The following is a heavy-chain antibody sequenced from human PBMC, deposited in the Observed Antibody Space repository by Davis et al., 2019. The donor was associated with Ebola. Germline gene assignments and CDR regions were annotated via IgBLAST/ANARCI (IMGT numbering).Heavy chain of an antibody. V-gene: IGHV3-11*06. CDR2: ISSSSSYT. J-gene: IGHJ3*02. CDR1: GFTFSDYY. Sequence: GGSLRLSCAASGFTFSDYYMSWIRQAPGKGLEWVSYISSSSSYTNYADSVKGRFTISRDNAKNSLYLQMNSLRAEDTAVYYCAREGGGWTTMIVVVTPGAFDIWGQGTMVTVSS. D-gene: IGHD3-22*01. CDR3: AREGGGWTTMIVVVTPGAFDI.